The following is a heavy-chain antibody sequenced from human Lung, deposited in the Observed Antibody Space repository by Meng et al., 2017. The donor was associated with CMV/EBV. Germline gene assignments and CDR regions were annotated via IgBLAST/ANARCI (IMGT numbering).Heavy chain of an antibody. V-gene: IGHV3-13*01. CDR2: IGTVGDT. J-gene: IGHJ4*02. CDR1: GFTFSTYD. Sequence: GGSLRLSCTASGFTFSTYDFHWFRQPTGKGLEWVSSIGTVGDTYSIGSVKGRFIISREDAKNSVYLQMNGLRDGDTGLYYCARARSPTHFDYWGQGARVTVSS. CDR3: ARARSPTHFDY.